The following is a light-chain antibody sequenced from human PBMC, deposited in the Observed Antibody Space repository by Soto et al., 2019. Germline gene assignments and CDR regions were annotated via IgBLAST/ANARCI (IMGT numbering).Light chain of an antibody. Sequence: QSVLTQPGSVSGTPGQSITITCTGTSSDVGGFNYVSWYQQHPGKAPKLMIYDVTNRPSGVSYRFSGSKSGNTASLTISGLQAEDEADYYCNSYTSSSTYVFGTGTKVSVL. J-gene: IGLJ1*01. CDR1: SSDVGGFNY. CDR3: NSYTSSSTYV. CDR2: DVT. V-gene: IGLV2-14*03.